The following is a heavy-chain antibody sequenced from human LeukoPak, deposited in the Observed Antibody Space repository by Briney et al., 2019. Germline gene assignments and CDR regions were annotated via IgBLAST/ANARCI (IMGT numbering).Heavy chain of an antibody. CDR1: GFTFSSYG. CDR2: IRYDGGNK. J-gene: IGHJ4*02. V-gene: IGHV3-30*02. Sequence: GGSLRLSCAASGFTFSSYGMHWVRQAPGKGLEWVAFIRYDGGNKYYADSVKGRFTISRDNSKNTLYLQMNRLRAEDTAVYSCARGPSGYHNTGGQGTLVTVSA. CDR3: ARGPSGYHNT. D-gene: IGHD5-12*01.